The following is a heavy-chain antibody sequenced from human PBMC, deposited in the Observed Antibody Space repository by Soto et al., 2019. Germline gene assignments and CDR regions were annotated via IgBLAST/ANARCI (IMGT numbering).Heavy chain of an antibody. J-gene: IGHJ4*02. CDR1: GLTFSSYG. V-gene: IGHV3-33*01. Sequence: QVQLVESGGGVVQPGRSLRLSCAASGLTFSSYGMHWVRQAPGKGLEWVAVIGYDGGNRDYADSVKGRFTVSRDNSKNTLHLQMNSLRAEDTAVYYCVRDLDSYFDYWGQGTLVTVSS. CDR2: IGYDGGNR. CDR3: VRDLDSYFDY.